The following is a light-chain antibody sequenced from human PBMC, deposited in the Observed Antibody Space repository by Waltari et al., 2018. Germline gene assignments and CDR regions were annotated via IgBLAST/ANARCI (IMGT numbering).Light chain of an antibody. CDR3: KSYTNSNTYV. CDR2: GVS. CDR1: SSDVGAYNF. Sequence: QSALTQPASVSGSPGQSITISCAGPSSDVGAYNFFSWYQQHAGKAPKVMIYGVSNRPSGVSNRFSGSKSGNTASLTISGLQAEDEADYYCKSYTNSNTYVFGTGTKVTVL. J-gene: IGLJ1*01. V-gene: IGLV2-14*03.